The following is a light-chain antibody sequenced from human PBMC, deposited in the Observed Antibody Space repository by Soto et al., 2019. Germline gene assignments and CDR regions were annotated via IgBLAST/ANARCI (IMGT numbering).Light chain of an antibody. V-gene: IGKV3-20*01. CDR3: QQYGSSAPVT. J-gene: IGKJ5*01. CDR1: QSVSSSY. Sequence: EIVLTHSPAALSLSPGERATLSGRASQSVSSSYLAWYQQKPGQAPRLLIYGASSRATGIPDRFSGSWSGTDFTLTISRSEPEDFAVYYCQQYGSSAPVTFGQGARLEIK. CDR2: GAS.